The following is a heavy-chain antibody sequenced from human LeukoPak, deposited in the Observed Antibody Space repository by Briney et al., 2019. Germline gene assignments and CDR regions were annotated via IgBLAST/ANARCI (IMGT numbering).Heavy chain of an antibody. D-gene: IGHD3-10*01. Sequence: GSLRLSCAASGFTFSSYSMTWVRQPPGKGLEWIGEINHSGSTNYNPSLKSRVTISVDTSKNQFSLKLSSVTAADTAVYYCARGRGRYEWWGQGTLVTVSS. V-gene: IGHV4-34*01. J-gene: IGHJ4*02. CDR3: ARGRGRYEW. CDR1: GFTFSSYS. CDR2: INHSGST.